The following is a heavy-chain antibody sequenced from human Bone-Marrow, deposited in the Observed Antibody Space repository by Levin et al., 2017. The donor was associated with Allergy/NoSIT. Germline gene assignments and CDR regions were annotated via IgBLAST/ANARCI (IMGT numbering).Heavy chain of an antibody. J-gene: IGHJ3*02. CDR3: ARGRNAGAFDI. Sequence: GGSLRLSCAASGFTFSSYSMNWVRQAPGKGLEWVSYISSSSSTIYYADSVKGRFTISRDNAKNSLYLQMNSLRAEDTAVYYCARGRNAGAFDIWGQGTMVTVSS. V-gene: IGHV3-48*01. D-gene: IGHD1-1*01. CDR2: ISSSSSTI. CDR1: GFTFSSYS.